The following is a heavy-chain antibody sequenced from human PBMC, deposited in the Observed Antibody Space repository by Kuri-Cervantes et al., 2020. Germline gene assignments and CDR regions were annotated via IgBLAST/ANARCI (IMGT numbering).Heavy chain of an antibody. CDR3: ARDLEDDSSGWYPIKLGAFDI. CDR1: GFTFSDYY. J-gene: IGHJ3*02. D-gene: IGHD6-19*01. V-gene: IGHV3-11*04. Sequence: GESLKISCAASGFTFSDYYMSCNSCGSSIYYADSVKGRFTTSRDNAKNSLYLQMNSLRAEDTAVYYCARDLEDDSSGWYPIKLGAFDIWGQGTMVTVSS. CDR2: NSCGSSI.